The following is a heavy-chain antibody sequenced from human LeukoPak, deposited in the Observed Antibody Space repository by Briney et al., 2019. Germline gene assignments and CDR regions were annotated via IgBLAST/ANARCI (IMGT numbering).Heavy chain of an antibody. CDR2: IYYSGST. D-gene: IGHD5-24*01. Sequence: SETLSLTCTVSGGSISTYYWSWIRQPPGEGLEWIGYIYYSGSTNYNLSLKSRVTISVDTSKNRFSLKLSSVTAADTAVYYCARDTDGYNRFDYWGQGTLVTVSS. CDR3: ARDTDGYNRFDY. CDR1: GGSISTYY. V-gene: IGHV4-59*01. J-gene: IGHJ4*02.